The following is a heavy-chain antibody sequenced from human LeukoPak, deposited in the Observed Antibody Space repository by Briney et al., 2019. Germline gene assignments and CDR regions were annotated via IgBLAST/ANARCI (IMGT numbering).Heavy chain of an antibody. CDR2: MNPNSGNT. CDR3: ARGGSYPYYYGMDV. Sequence: ASVKVSCKASGYTFTSYDINWVRQATGQGLEWMGWMNPNSGNTGYARKFQGRVTMTRNTSISTAYMELSSLRSEDTAVYYCARGGSYPYYYGMDVWGQGTTVTVSS. D-gene: IGHD5-18*01. J-gene: IGHJ6*02. V-gene: IGHV1-8*01. CDR1: GYTFTSYD.